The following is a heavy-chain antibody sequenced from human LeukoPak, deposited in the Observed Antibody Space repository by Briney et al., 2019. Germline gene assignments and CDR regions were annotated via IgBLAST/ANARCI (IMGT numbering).Heavy chain of an antibody. J-gene: IGHJ4*02. CDR3: AREKADYFDY. Sequence: ASVKVSCKASGGTFSSYAISWVRQAPGQGLEWMGRIIPIFGIANYAQKFQGRVTITADKSTSTAYMGLSSLSSEDTAVYYCAREKADYFDYWGQGTLVTVSS. V-gene: IGHV1-69*04. CDR2: IIPIFGIA. CDR1: GGTFSSYA.